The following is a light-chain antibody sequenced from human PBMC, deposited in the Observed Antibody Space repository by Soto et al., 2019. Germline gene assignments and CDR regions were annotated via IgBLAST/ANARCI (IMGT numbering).Light chain of an antibody. V-gene: IGKV3-15*01. CDR3: QQFNDWPRT. CDR2: GAS. CDR1: QSVTSN. J-gene: IGKJ1*01. Sequence: ELAQSPITLYVSPGERATLSCRASQSVTSNLAWYQQKPGQAPRLLIYGASTRATGIPARFSGSGSGTEFTLTISNLQSEDFAIYYCQQFNDWPRTFGQGTKVDI.